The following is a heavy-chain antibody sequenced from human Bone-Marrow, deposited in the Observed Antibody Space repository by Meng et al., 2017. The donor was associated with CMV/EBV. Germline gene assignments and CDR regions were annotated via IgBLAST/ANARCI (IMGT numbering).Heavy chain of an antibody. Sequence: SGPTLVKPTQTLTLTCTFSGFSLSTSGMRVSWIRQPPGKALEWLALIYWNDDKRYSPSLKSRLTITKDTSKNQVVLTMTNMDPVDTATYYCAHTSPIQPTELYDYWGQGTLVTVPS. J-gene: IGHJ4*02. CDR1: GFSLSTSGMR. D-gene: IGHD5-18*01. CDR2: IYWNDDK. V-gene: IGHV2-5*08. CDR3: AHTSPIQPTELYDY.